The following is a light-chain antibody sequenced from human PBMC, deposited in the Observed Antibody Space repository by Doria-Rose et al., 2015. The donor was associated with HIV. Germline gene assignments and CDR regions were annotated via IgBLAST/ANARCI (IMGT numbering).Light chain of an antibody. CDR3: HQYGTSWT. CDR2: DGS. CDR1: QSFSSTY. Sequence: EIVLTQSSGTLSLSPGERATLSCRASQSFSSTYLAWYQQKPGQAPSLLIYDGSTRATGIPDRFSASGSGTDSTLTINRLEPEDFALYYCHQYGTSWTFGQGTKVEI. J-gene: IGKJ1*01. V-gene: IGKV3-20*01.